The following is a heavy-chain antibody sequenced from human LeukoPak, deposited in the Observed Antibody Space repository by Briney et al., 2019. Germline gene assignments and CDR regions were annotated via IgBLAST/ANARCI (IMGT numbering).Heavy chain of an antibody. D-gene: IGHD3-10*01. CDR1: GGTFSSYA. CDR2: IIPIFGTA. V-gene: IGHV1-69*05. Sequence: ASVKVSCKASGGTFSSYAISWVRQAPGQGLEWMGGIIPIFGTANYAQKFQGRVTITTDESTSTAYMELSSLRSEDTAVYYCARVVDGSGSLHYYYYYMDVWGKGTTVTVSS. J-gene: IGHJ6*03. CDR3: ARVVDGSGSLHYYYYYMDV.